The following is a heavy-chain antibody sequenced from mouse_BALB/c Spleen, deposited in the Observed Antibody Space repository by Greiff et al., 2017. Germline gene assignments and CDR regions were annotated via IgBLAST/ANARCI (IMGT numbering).Heavy chain of an antibody. V-gene: IGHV5-4*02. CDR2: ISDGGSYT. D-gene: IGHD1-2*01. CDR1: GFTFSDYY. CDR3: ARVDHYYGYDYFDY. J-gene: IGHJ2*01. Sequence: DVMVVESGGGLVKPGGSLKLSCAASGFTFSDYYMYWVRQTPEKRLEWVATISDGGSYTYYPDSVKGRFTISRDNAKNNLYLQMSSLKSEDTAMYYCARVDHYYGYDYFDYWGQGTTLTVSS.